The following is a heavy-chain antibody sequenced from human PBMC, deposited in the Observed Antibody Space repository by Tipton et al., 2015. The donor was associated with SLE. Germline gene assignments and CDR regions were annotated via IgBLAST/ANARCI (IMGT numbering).Heavy chain of an antibody. CDR1: GFTFSSYS. CDR2: ISSSSSYI. J-gene: IGHJ3*02. Sequence: SLRLSCAASGFTFSSYSMNWARQAPGKGLEWVSSISSSSSYIYYADSVKGRFTISRDNAKNSLYLQMNSLRAEDTAVYYCARDLGGDDAFDIWGQGTMVTVSS. D-gene: IGHD3-16*01. V-gene: IGHV3-21*03. CDR3: ARDLGGDDAFDI.